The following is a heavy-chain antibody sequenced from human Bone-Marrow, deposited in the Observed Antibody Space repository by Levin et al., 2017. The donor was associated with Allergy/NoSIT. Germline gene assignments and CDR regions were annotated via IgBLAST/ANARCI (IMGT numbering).Heavy chain of an antibody. CDR1: GYTFISYG. Sequence: ASVKVSCKASGYTFISYGFTWVRQAPGQGLEWMGWISAYNGKTNYAQKFQDRVIMTTDESTSTGYMELRSLRADDTAVYYCARSPLVVITDYWGQGTLVTVSS. D-gene: IGHD3-22*01. CDR2: ISAYNGKT. J-gene: IGHJ4*02. V-gene: IGHV1-18*01. CDR3: ARSPLVVITDY.